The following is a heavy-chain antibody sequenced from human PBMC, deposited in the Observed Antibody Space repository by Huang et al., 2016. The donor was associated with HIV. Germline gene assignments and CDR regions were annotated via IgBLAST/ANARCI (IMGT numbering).Heavy chain of an antibody. V-gene: IGHV1-69*13. CDR3: AKRGGAWGSPYAFDL. Sequence: QVQLVQSGAEVRKHGSSVKVSCRASGGSFNNFGSNWVRQAPGQGLEWRGGIIPRVGTRNDAQIFQGRVTITADETTGVVYMELSSLRSDDTAVYFCAKRGGAWGSPYAFDLWGPGTMVTVSS. D-gene: IGHD3-16*01. CDR1: GGSFNNFG. CDR2: IIPRVGTR. J-gene: IGHJ3*01.